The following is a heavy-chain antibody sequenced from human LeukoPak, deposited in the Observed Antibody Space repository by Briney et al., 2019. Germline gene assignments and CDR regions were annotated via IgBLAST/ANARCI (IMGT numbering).Heavy chain of an antibody. CDR1: GFTLSNYD. D-gene: IGHD2-2*01. V-gene: IGHV3-21*01. CDR2: ISTSSRYI. Sequence: GGSLRLFCAASGFTLSNYDMTWVRQAPGKGLEWVSSISTSSRYIYYKDSVRGRFTISRDDAKNSLYLEMNSLRAEDTAVYYCARADCSSSTCYLRRSWFDPWGQGTLVTVSS. J-gene: IGHJ5*02. CDR3: ARADCSSSTCYLRRSWFDP.